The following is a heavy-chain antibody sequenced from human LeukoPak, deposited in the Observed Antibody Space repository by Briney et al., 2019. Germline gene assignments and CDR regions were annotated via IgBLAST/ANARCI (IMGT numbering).Heavy chain of an antibody. Sequence: SGPTLVKPTLTLTLTCTFSGFSLSTSGVGVGWIRQPPGKALEWLALIYWNDDKRYSPSLKSRLTITKDTSKNQVVLTMTNMDPVDTATYYCASRALDYYDSSGYYDYFDYWGQGTLVTVSS. D-gene: IGHD3-22*01. CDR1: GFSLSTSGVG. CDR2: IYWNDDK. J-gene: IGHJ4*02. CDR3: ASRALDYYDSSGYYDYFDY. V-gene: IGHV2-5*01.